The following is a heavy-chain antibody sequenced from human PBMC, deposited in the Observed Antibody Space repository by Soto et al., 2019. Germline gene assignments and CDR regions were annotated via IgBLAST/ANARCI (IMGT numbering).Heavy chain of an antibody. V-gene: IGHV4-34*01. D-gene: IGHD5-18*01. CDR3: ARVGYSYGSNFDY. J-gene: IGHJ4*02. CDR2: INHSGST. CDR1: GGSFSGYY. Sequence: QVQLQQWGAGLLKPSETLSLTCAVYGGSFSGYYWSWIRQPPGKGLEWIGEINHSGSTNYNPSLKSRVTISVDMSKNQFSLKLSSVTAADTAVYYCARVGYSYGSNFDYWGQGTLVTVSS.